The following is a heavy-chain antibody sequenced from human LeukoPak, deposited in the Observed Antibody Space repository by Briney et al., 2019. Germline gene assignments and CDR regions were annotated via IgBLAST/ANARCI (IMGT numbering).Heavy chain of an antibody. CDR1: GYSFTSYC. CDR3: ARSSGSVSGWRYDAFDI. CDR2: IYPDDSDT. D-gene: IGHD6-19*01. J-gene: IGHJ3*02. V-gene: IGHV5-51*01. Sequence: GESLKISSKGSGYSFTSYCIGWVRQLPGKGLEWMGIIYPDDSDTRYSPSFQGQVTSSADKSISTAYLQRSSLKASDTSMYYCARSSGSVSGWRYDAFDIWGQGIMVTVSS.